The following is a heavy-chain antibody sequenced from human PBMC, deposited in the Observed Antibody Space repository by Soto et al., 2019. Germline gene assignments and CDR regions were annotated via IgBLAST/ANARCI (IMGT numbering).Heavy chain of an antibody. J-gene: IGHJ4*02. CDR2: IYHSGST. D-gene: IGHD2-2*01. V-gene: IGHV4-30-2*01. Sequence: QLQLQESGSGLVKPSQTLSLTCAVSGGSISSGGYSWSWIRQPPGKGLEWIGYIYHSGSTYYNPSLKSRVTIAVDRSKKQFSLMLSSVTAADTAVYYCARAVGYCSSTSCYPDYWGQGTLVTVSS. CDR1: GGSISSGGYS. CDR3: ARAVGYCSSTSCYPDY.